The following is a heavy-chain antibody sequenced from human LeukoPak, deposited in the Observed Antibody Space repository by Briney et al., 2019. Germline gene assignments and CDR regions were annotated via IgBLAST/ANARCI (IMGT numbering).Heavy chain of an antibody. J-gene: IGHJ4*02. D-gene: IGHD3-3*01. CDR2: MNPNSGNT. Sequence: ASVKASCKASGYTFTSYDINWVRQAAGQGLEWMGWMNPNSGNTGYAQKFQGRVTITRNTSISTAYMELSSLRSEDTAVYSCARGPSWSGYSQPYYFDYWGQGTLVTVSS. CDR3: ARGPSWSGYSQPYYFDY. V-gene: IGHV1-8*03. CDR1: GYTFTSYD.